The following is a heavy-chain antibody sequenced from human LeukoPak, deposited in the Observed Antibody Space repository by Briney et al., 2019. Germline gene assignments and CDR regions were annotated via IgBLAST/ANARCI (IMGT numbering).Heavy chain of an antibody. CDR2: IGPYNGTT. CDR3: ARTLRRTVASTVYYYGMDV. Sequence: GASVKVSCKASGYTLSISAITWVRQAPGQGLEWMGWIGPYNGTTNYAQKFQGRVSMTTDTSTSTAYMELRSLRSDDTAVYYCARTLRRTVASTVYYYGMDVWGQGTSVTVSS. D-gene: IGHD6-19*01. J-gene: IGHJ6*02. V-gene: IGHV1-18*01. CDR1: GYTLSISA.